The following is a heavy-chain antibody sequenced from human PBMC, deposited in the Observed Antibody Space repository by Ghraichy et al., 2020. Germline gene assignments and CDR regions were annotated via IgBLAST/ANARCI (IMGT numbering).Heavy chain of an antibody. Sequence: GGALRLSCAASGFTFSNYVMHWVRQAPGKGLEWVAALSKDGSNKDQIDSVRGRFTISRDNAENTLYLQMNSLRAEDTAVYFCAKDLILEWSYVAILDDWGQGTLVTVSS. V-gene: IGHV3-30*18. CDR3: AKDLILEWSYVAILDD. D-gene: IGHD3-3*01. CDR2: LSKDGSNK. J-gene: IGHJ4*02. CDR1: GFTFSNYV.